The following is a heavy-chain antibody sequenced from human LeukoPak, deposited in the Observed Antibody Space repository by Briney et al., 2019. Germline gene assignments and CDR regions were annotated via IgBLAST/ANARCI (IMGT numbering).Heavy chain of an antibody. Sequence: GGSLRLSCAASGFTFGSYAMHWVRQAPGKGLEWVAVISYDGSNKYYADSVKGRFTISRDNSKNTLYLQMNSLRAEDTAVYYCARAFTRLYCSSTSCEPNWNWFDPWGQGTLVTVSS. CDR3: ARAFTRLYCSSTSCEPNWNWFDP. D-gene: IGHD2-2*01. CDR2: ISYDGSNK. CDR1: GFTFGSYA. V-gene: IGHV3-30-3*01. J-gene: IGHJ5*02.